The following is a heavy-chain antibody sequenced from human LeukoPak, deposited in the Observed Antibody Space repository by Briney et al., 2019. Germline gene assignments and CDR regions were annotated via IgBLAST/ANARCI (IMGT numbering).Heavy chain of an antibody. CDR2: IYSGGST. V-gene: IGHV3-66*01. D-gene: IGHD3-22*01. CDR1: GFTVSSNY. Sequence: HSGGSLRLSCAASGFTVSSNYMSWVRQAPGKGLEWVSVIYSGGSTYYADSVKGRFTISRDNSKNTLYLQMNSLRAEDTAAYYCARAGYYYDSSGYYYDYWGQGTLVTVSS. CDR3: ARAGYYYDSSGYYYDY. J-gene: IGHJ4*02.